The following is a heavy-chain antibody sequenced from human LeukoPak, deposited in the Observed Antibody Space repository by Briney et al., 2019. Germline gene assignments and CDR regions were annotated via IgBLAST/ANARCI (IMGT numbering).Heavy chain of an antibody. CDR3: AKDRVTAAGYYFDY. J-gene: IGHJ4*02. CDR1: GFTLNYYA. V-gene: IGHV3-23*01. Sequence: GGSLRLSCVASGFTLNYYAMNWVRQAPGKGLEWVSAILGGGGTTSYADSVKGRFTISRDNSKNTLYLQMNSLRAEDTAVYYCAKDRVTAAGYYFDYWGQGTLVTVSS. CDR2: ILGGGGTT. D-gene: IGHD6-13*01.